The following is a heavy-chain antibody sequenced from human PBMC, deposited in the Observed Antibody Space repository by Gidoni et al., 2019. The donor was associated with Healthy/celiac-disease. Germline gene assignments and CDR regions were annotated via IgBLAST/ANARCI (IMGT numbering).Heavy chain of an antibody. CDR2: INHSGST. CDR3: ARVSRYYYYGMDV. V-gene: IGHV4-34*01. Sequence: QVQLQQWGAELLKPSETLSLTCPFYVGPFSGYYWSWIRQPPGKGLEWIGEINHSGSTNYNPSLKSRVTISVDTSKNQFSLKLSSVTAADTAVYYCARVSRYYYYGMDVWGQGTTVTVSS. J-gene: IGHJ6*02. CDR1: VGPFSGYY.